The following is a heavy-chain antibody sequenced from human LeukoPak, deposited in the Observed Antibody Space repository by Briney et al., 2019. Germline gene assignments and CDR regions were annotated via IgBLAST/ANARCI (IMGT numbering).Heavy chain of an antibody. J-gene: IGHJ4*02. CDR2: ISGSGGST. D-gene: IGHD3-3*01. V-gene: IGHV3-23*01. CDR3: AKGERITIFGVVIGTFDY. CDR1: GFTFSSYA. Sequence: GGSLRLSCAASGFTFSSYAMSWVRQAPGKGLEWVSAISGSGGSTYYADSVKGRFTISRDNSKNTLYLQMNSLRAEDAAVYYCAKGERITIFGVVIGTFDYWGQGTLVTVSS.